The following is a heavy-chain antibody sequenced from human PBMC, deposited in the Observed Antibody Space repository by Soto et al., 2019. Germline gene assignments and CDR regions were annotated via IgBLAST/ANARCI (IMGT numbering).Heavy chain of an antibody. Sequence: GSLRLSCAASGFTFSSYGMHWVRQAPGKGLGWVAVISYDGSKKYYADSMKGRFTISRDNSKNTLYLQMNSLRAEDTALYYCAKDRGALRWSEEHYYFDYWGRGSLVTVSS. CDR2: ISYDGSKK. J-gene: IGHJ4*02. V-gene: IGHV3-30*18. CDR3: AKDRGALRWSEEHYYFDY. CDR1: GFTFSSYG. D-gene: IGHD4-17*01.